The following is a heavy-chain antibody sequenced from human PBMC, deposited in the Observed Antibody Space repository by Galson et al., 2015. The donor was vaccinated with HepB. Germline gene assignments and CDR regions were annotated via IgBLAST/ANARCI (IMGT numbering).Heavy chain of an antibody. CDR2: VYRSGFA. J-gene: IGHJ2*01. V-gene: IGHV4-31*03. CDR1: DDSISSGGYC. CDR3: ARDLTCSGGCGFNRYFDL. D-gene: IGHD2-15*01. Sequence: TLSLTCTVSDDSISSGGYCWTWFRQHPGKGLEWIGYVYRSGFAYYNPSLKSRVAMSVDTSENQFSLKLRSVTASDTAIYYCARDLTCSGGCGFNRYFDLWGCGTLVTVSS.